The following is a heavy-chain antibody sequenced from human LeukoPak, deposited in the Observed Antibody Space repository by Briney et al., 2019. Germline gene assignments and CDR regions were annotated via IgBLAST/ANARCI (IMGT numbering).Heavy chain of an antibody. D-gene: IGHD3-22*01. CDR3: ARGFDYYDSSGPIDY. Sequence: PGRSLRLSCAASGFIFSTYGMHWVRQAPGKGLEWVAVMWYDGSNTYYADSVKGRFTISRDNSKLMLYLQMSSLRAEDTAVYYCARGFDYYDSSGPIDYWGQGTLVTVSS. V-gene: IGHV3-33*01. J-gene: IGHJ4*02. CDR1: GFIFSTYG. CDR2: MWYDGSNT.